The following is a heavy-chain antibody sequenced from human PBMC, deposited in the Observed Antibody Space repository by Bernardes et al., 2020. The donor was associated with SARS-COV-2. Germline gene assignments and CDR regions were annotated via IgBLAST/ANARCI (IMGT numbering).Heavy chain of an antibody. Sequence: GGSLRLSCAASGFTFSSYWMSWVRQAPGKGLEWVANIKQDGSEKYYMDSMKGRFTISRDNAKNSLYLQMNSLRAEDTAVYYCACTYYYDSSGYFRFDYWGQGTLVTVSS. CDR1: GFTFSSYW. J-gene: IGHJ4*02. CDR3: ACTYYYDSSGYFRFDY. CDR2: IKQDGSEK. V-gene: IGHV3-7*01. D-gene: IGHD3-22*01.